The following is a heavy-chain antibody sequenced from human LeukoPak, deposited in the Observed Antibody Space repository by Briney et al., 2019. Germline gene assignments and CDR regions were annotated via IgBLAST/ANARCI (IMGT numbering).Heavy chain of an antibody. CDR3: VKGPRPDITVAHTVEN. Sequence: PGGSLILSCAASGFIFSNYAMSWVRQVPGRGLEWVPTISSRGDSTYVADSVKGRFTISRGNSKNSLYLQMNTVRAEDTAVYYCVKGPRPDITVAHTVENWGQGTLVTVSS. CDR1: GFIFSNYA. D-gene: IGHD6-19*01. CDR2: ISSRGDST. V-gene: IGHV3-23*01. J-gene: IGHJ4*02.